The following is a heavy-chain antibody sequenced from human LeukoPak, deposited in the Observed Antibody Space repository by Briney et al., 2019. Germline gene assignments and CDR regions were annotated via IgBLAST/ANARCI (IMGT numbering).Heavy chain of an antibody. V-gene: IGHV1-69*04. CDR3: ARNVLLWFGEFTH. D-gene: IGHD3-10*01. CDR2: IIPILGIA. Sequence: SVKVSCKASGYTFTSYDISWVRQAPGQGLEWMGRIIPILGIANYAQKFQGRVTITADKSTSTAYMELSSLRSEDTAVYYCARNVLLWFGEFTHWGQGTLVTVSS. CDR1: GYTFTSYD. J-gene: IGHJ1*01.